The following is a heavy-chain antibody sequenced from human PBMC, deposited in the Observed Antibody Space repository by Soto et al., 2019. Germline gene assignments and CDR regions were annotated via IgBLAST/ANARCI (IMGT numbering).Heavy chain of an antibody. D-gene: IGHD3-22*01. J-gene: IGHJ3*02. CDR1: GFTFSSYD. CDR2: IGTAGDT. V-gene: IGHV3-13*04. Sequence: PGGSLRLSCAASGFTFSSYDMHWVRQATGKGLEWVSAIGTAGDTYYPGSVKGRFTISRENAKNSLYLQMNSLRAGDTAVYYCARATYYYDSSGHNAFDIWGQGTMVTVSS. CDR3: ARATYYYDSSGHNAFDI.